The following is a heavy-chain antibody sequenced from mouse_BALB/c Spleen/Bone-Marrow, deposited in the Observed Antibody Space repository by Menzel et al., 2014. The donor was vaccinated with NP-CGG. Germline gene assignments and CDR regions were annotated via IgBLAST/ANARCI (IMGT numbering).Heavy chain of an antibody. V-gene: IGHV5-17*02. D-gene: IGHD2-14*01. CDR2: ISSGSSTI. J-gene: IGHJ2*01. CDR3: ARDVPLYDVGYFDY. CDR1: GFTFSSFG. Sequence: DVHLVESGGGLVQPGGSRKLSCAASGFTFSSFGMHWVRQAPGKGLEWVAYISSGSSTIYYADTVKGRFTISRDNPKNTLFLQMTSLRSEDTAMYYCARDVPLYDVGYFDYWGQGTTLTVSS.